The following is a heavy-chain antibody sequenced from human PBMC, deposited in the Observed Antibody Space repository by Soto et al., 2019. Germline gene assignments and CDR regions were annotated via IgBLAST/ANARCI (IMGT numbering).Heavy chain of an antibody. D-gene: IGHD3-16*01. CDR1: GFTFSEYA. V-gene: IGHV3-23*01. CDR2: FSTSGDPT. J-gene: IGHJ4*02. CDR3: AKDGVRWGRQDYSDC. Sequence: EVQLLESGGGLVQPGGSLRLACEASGFTFSEYAMSWVRQAPGKGLEWVSSFSTSGDPTSYADSVRGRFTISRDISKSTLYLQMSSLRADDTAIYYFAKDGVRWGRQDYSDCWGLGTLVTVSS.